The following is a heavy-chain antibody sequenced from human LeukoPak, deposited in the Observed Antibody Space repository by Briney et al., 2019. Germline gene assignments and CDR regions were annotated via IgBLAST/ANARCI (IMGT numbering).Heavy chain of an antibody. CDR3: ARSEQLIRTFDY. D-gene: IGHD6-6*01. Sequence: SETLSLTCTVSGGSMSSYYWSWIRQTPGKGLEWIGYISYDGSTNYNPSLKSRVTISLDTSKNQLSLKLNSVTAADTALYYCARSEQLIRTFDYWGQGTLVTVSS. J-gene: IGHJ4*02. V-gene: IGHV4-59*08. CDR1: GGSMSSYY. CDR2: ISYDGST.